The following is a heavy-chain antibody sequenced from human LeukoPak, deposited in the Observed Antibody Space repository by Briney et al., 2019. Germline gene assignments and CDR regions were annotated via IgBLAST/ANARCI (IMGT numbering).Heavy chain of an antibody. CDR3: AELGITMIGGV. J-gene: IGHJ6*04. D-gene: IGHD3-10*02. Sequence: GESLRLSCAASGFTLSSYEMNWVRQAPGKGLEWVSYISSSGSTIYYADSVKGRFTISRDNAKNSLYLQMNSLRAEDTAVYYCAELGITMIGGVWGKGTTVTISS. CDR1: GFTLSSYE. CDR2: ISSSGSTI. V-gene: IGHV3-48*03.